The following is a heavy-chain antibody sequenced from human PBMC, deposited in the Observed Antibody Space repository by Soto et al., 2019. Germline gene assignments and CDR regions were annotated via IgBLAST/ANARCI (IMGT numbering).Heavy chain of an antibody. V-gene: IGHV1-69*01. J-gene: IGHJ5*02. Sequence: QVQLVQSGAEVKKPGSSVKVSCKASGGTFSSYAISWVRQPPGQGLEWMGGVIPIFGTANYAQKFYRRVTITADESTSAAYMELRSLRSDDTAVYYCARFMHCSSGSCYRDNWFDPWGQGTLVTVSS. D-gene: IGHD2-2*02. CDR3: ARFMHCSSGSCYRDNWFDP. CDR2: VIPIFGTA. CDR1: GGTFSSYA.